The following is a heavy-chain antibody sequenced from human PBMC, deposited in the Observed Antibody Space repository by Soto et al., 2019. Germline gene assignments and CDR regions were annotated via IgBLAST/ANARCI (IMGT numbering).Heavy chain of an antibody. J-gene: IGHJ4*02. Sequence: ASVKVSCKASGYTFTSYGISWVRQAPGQGLEWMGWISAYNGNTNYAQKLQGRVTMTTDTSTSTAYMELRSLRSDDTAVYYCARGDGVVVTAIPSDYWGQGTLVTVSS. CDR2: ISAYNGNT. D-gene: IGHD2-21*02. V-gene: IGHV1-18*04. CDR1: GYTFTSYG. CDR3: ARGDGVVVTAIPSDY.